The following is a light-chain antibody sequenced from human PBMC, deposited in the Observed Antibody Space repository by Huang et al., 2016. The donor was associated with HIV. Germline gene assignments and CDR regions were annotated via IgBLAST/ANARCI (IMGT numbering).Light chain of an antibody. J-gene: IGKJ4*01. CDR1: QSVHRY. CDR3: QQRSAGPLT. Sequence: EIVLTQSPDTLSLSPGERATLSCRASQSVHRYLAWYQQKPGQAPRLRIYDAANRATGIPARFSGSGSGTDFARTISKLQSEDFAVYYCQQRSAGPLTFGGGTKVEI. CDR2: DAA. V-gene: IGKV3-11*01.